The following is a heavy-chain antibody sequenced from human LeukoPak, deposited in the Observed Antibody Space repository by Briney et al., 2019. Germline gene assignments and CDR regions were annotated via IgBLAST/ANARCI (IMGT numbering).Heavy chain of an antibody. CDR1: GFTFSSYA. CDR3: ARDVPSSWIQLWHRPDAFDI. CDR2: ISYDGGNK. J-gene: IGHJ3*02. Sequence: GGSLRLSCAASGFTFSSYAMHWVRQAPGKGLEWVAVISYDGGNKYYADSVKGRFTISRDNSKNTLYLQMNSLRAEDTAVYYCARDVPSSWIQLWHRPDAFDIWGQGTMVTVSS. D-gene: IGHD5-18*01. V-gene: IGHV3-30-3*01.